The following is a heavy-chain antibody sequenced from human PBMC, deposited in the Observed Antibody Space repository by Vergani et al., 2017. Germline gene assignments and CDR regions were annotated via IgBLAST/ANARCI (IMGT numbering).Heavy chain of an antibody. CDR2: IHHSGDT. D-gene: IGHD3-10*01. CDR1: DSSIMTDPY. V-gene: IGHV4-38-2*01. J-gene: IGHJ6*02. CDR3: ARHRGSGGFFPSSYFYGMDV. Sequence: QVQLQESGPGLVKPSETLTLTCDVSDSSIMTDPYWGWFRQSPGKGLEWIGCIHHSGDTHYNSSLKRRVSISIVSSSKFSLSLTSVTAAYTAIYYCARHRGSGGFFPSSYFYGMDVWGHGTTVTVSS.